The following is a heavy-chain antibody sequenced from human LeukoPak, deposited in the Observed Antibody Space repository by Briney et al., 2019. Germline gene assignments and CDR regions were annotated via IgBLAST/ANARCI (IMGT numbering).Heavy chain of an antibody. J-gene: IGHJ3*02. V-gene: IGHV4-59*01. CDR2: IYHSGST. Sequence: SETLSLTCTVSGGSISSYYWSWIRQPPGKGLEWIGYIYHSGSTYYNPSLKSRVTISVDTSKNQVSLKLNSVTAADTAVYYCARDLGGSYYDSSGTLTDIWGQGTMVTVSS. CDR1: GGSISSYY. D-gene: IGHD3-22*01. CDR3: ARDLGGSYYDSSGTLTDI.